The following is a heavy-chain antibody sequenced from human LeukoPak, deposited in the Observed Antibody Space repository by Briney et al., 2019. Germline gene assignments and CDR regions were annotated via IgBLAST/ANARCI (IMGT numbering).Heavy chain of an antibody. J-gene: IGHJ4*02. CDR3: ARAPSGFGGRYYLDS. Sequence: GGSLRLSCTASGITVSSNDMCWVRQAPGKGLEWVANINQGGAMTDYVDSLRGRFSISRDNAKRSLYLQMTTLRAEDTAVYYCARAPSGFGGRYYLDSWGQGALVTVSS. CDR1: GITVSSND. V-gene: IGHV3-7*01. D-gene: IGHD3-10*01. CDR2: INQGGAMT.